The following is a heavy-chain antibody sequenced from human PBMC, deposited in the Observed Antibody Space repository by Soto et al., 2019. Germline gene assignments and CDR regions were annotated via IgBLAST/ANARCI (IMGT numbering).Heavy chain of an antibody. CDR3: AREVQVHTPAFVY. CDR1: GGTFNTYA. D-gene: IGHD3-10*01. Sequence: QVQLVQSGAEMKKPGSSVQVSCQSSGGTFNTYAMNWVRQAPGQGPEWMGDISPMSGAANYAPKFRGRVNITADESTGTSYMQLSSLTSEGTALYFCAREVQVHTPAFVYWGEGSLVTVSS. CDR2: ISPMSGAA. V-gene: IGHV1-69*19. J-gene: IGHJ4*02.